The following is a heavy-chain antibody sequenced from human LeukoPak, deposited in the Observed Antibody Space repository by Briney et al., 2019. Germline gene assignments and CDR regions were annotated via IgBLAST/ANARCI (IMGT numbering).Heavy chain of an antibody. Sequence: SETLSLTCTVSSYSLSSVYYGGWIRQPPGKGLEWIATISHSGSTYYTPSLKSRLTISLDTSKNQFSLKLSSVTAADTAVYYCARVNAPVATFDYWGQGALVTVSS. J-gene: IGHJ4*02. CDR3: ARVNAPVATFDY. D-gene: IGHD2-21*01. CDR1: SYSLSSVYY. V-gene: IGHV4-38-2*02. CDR2: ISHSGST.